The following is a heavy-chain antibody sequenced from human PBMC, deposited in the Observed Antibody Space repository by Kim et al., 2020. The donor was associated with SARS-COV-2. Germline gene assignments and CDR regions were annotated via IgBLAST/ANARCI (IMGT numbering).Heavy chain of an antibody. D-gene: IGHD6-19*01. CDR1: GFTFSSYA. CDR2: ISGSGGST. CDR3: AKVLGQWLANLDY. Sequence: GGSLRPSCAASGFTFSSYAMSWVRQAPGKGLEWVSAISGSGGSTYYADSVKGRFTISRDNSKNTLYLQMNSLRAEDTAVYYCAKVLGQWLANLDYWGQGTLVTVSS. V-gene: IGHV3-23*01. J-gene: IGHJ4*02.